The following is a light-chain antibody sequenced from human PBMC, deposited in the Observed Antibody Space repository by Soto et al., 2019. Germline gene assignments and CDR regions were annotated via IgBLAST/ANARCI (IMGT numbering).Light chain of an antibody. CDR1: QSISSY. CDR2: AAS. V-gene: IGKV1-39*01. Sequence: DIQMTQSPSSLSASVGDRVTITCRASQSISSYLNWYQQKPGNAPKLLIYAASSLQSGVPSRFSGRGSGTDFTLTITSLQPEDFATYYCQQSYSTPPLTFGGGTTVEIK. J-gene: IGKJ4*01. CDR3: QQSYSTPPLT.